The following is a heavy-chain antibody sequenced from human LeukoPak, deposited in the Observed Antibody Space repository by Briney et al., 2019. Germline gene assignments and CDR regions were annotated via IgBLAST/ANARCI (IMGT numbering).Heavy chain of an antibody. J-gene: IGHJ5*02. CDR3: ARDDSHSSSWYGRWFDP. CDR1: GYTFTSYG. Sequence: ASLKVSCKASGYTFTSYGISWVRQAPGQGLEWMGWISAYNGNTNYAQKLQGRVTMIADTSTSTAYMELRSLRSDDTAVYYCARDDSHSSSWYGRWFDPWGQGTLVTVSS. D-gene: IGHD6-13*01. V-gene: IGHV1-18*01. CDR2: ISAYNGNT.